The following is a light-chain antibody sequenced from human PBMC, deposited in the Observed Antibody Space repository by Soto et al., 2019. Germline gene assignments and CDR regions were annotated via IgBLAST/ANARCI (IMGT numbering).Light chain of an antibody. V-gene: IGKV3-20*01. Sequence: PGGRVTLSCRARQSVSGTYLSWYQQKPGQAPRLLISGASNRATGIPDRFSGSGSGTDFTLTISRLEPEDFAVYYCQQYNNWPPWTFGQGTKVDIK. CDR1: QSVSGTY. J-gene: IGKJ1*01. CDR2: GAS. CDR3: QQYNNWPPWT.